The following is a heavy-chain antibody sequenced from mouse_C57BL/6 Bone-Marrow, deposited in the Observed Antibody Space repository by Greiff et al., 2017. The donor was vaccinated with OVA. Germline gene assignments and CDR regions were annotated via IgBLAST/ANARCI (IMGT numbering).Heavy chain of an antibody. CDR1: GYTFTSYW. CDR2: IDPSDSYT. D-gene: IGHD1-2*01. Sequence: QVQLQQPGAELVRPGTSVKLSCKASGYTFTSYWMHWVKQRPGQGLEWIGVIDPSDSYTNYNQKFKGKATLTVDTSYSTAYMQISSLTSDDSAFYYCAVTTASYFDYWGQGTTLTVSS. V-gene: IGHV1-59*01. J-gene: IGHJ2*01. CDR3: AVTTASYFDY.